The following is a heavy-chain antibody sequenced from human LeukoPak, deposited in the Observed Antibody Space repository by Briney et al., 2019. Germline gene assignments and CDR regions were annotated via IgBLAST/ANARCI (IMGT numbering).Heavy chain of an antibody. J-gene: IGHJ3*02. V-gene: IGHV1-18*01. D-gene: IGHD3-22*01. CDR2: ISAYNGNT. CDR1: GYTFTSYG. CDR3: ARDAAVITPHDAFDI. Sequence: VASVKVSCKASGYTFTSYGISWVRQAPGQGLEWMGWISAYNGNTNYAQKLQGRVTMTTDTSTSTAYMELRSLRSDDTAVYYCARDAAVITPHDAFDIWGQGTMVTVSS.